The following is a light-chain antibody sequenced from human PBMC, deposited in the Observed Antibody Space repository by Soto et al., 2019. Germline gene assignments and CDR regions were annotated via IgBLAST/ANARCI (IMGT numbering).Light chain of an antibody. CDR1: LSLVYSDGNTY. CDR2: KVS. J-gene: IGKJ1*01. CDR3: MQTAHWPRT. Sequence: DVVLTQSPLSLPVTLGQPASISCRSSLSLVYSDGNTYLSWFQQRPGQSQRRLIYKVSNRDSGVPDRFSGSGSATDFTLKISRVEAEDVVVYYCMQTAHWPRTFGQGTKVEIK. V-gene: IGKV2-30*01.